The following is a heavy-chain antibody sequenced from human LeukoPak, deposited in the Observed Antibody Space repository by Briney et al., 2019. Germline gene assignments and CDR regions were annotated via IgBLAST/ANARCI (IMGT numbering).Heavy chain of an antibody. J-gene: IGHJ6*02. CDR1: GGSIRTDGSY. Sequence: PSETLSLTCTVSGGSIRTDGSYWAWIRQPPGKGLEWIGSIYIDGITHYNSSLQSRVTLSIDTSKNHFSLRLTSVTAADTAVFYCARLLTRAWEYRYGMDVWGQGTAVTVSS. V-gene: IGHV4-39*02. D-gene: IGHD1-26*01. CDR3: ARLLTRAWEYRYGMDV. CDR2: IYIDGIT.